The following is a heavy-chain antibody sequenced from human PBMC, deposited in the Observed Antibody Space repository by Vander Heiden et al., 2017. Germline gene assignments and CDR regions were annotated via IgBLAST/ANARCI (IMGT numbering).Heavy chain of an antibody. J-gene: IGHJ6*02. CDR1: GFTFEHSP. CDR3: AKDSYCSSTSCPPGGMDV. V-gene: IGHV3-43*01. D-gene: IGHD2-2*01. Sequence: DVQLVESGGVLVQPGGSPRPSCAAPGFTFEHSPVDWVRQGRGKGMEWVALISWDGGSTYYADSVKGRFTISRDNSKNSLYLQMNSLRTEDTALYYCAKDSYCSSTSCPPGGMDVWGQGTTVTVSS. CDR2: ISWDGGST.